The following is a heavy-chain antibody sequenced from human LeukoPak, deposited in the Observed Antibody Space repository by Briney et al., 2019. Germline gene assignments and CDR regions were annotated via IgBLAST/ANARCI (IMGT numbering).Heavy chain of an antibody. D-gene: IGHD1-14*01. V-gene: IGHV3-7*01. CDR2: INKDGSEE. CDR3: ARSNPNRNALDL. Sequence: GGSLRLSCAASGFTLSSYLMSWVRQAPGRGLEWVANINKDGSEETYLDSVKGRFTVSRDNAKNLLFLQMNSLRGDDTAVYYCARSNPNRNALDLWGQGTMVTISS. J-gene: IGHJ3*01. CDR1: GFTLSSYL.